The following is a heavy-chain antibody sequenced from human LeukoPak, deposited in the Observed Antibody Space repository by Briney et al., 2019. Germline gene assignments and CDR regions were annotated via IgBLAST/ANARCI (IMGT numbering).Heavy chain of an antibody. CDR2: IKHKTDAGTT. V-gene: IGHV3-15*01. J-gene: IGHJ4*02. D-gene: IGHD3-22*01. Sequence: GGSLRLSCAASGFTFSNALMSWVREAPGKRLEWVGRIKHKTDAGTTDYAPPVKDRLTLSTVPSKRTMYLQTNSLKTEDTAVYYCTSDLSDDSSVRGYWGQRTLVTVSS. CDR1: GFTFSNAL. CDR3: TSDLSDDSSVRGY.